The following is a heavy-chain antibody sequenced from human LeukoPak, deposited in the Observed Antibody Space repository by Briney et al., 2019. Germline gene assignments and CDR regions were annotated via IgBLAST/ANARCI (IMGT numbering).Heavy chain of an antibody. CDR2: IKQDGSEK. CDR3: ARVPRRIVVVPAANDY. V-gene: IGHV3-7*01. D-gene: IGHD2-2*01. J-gene: IGHJ4*02. CDR1: GFTFSSYW. Sequence: GGSLRLSCAASGFTFSSYWMSWVRQAPGRGLEWVANIKQDGSEKYYVDSVKGRFTISRDSAKNSLYLQMNSLRAEDTAVYYCARVPRRIVVVPAANDYWGQGTLVTVSS.